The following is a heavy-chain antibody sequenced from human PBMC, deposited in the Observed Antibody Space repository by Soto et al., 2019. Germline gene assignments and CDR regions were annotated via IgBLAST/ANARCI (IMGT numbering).Heavy chain of an antibody. CDR1: GFTFGSYA. CDR3: AAQRLITMIVVVDY. CDR2: TSGSGDTT. D-gene: IGHD3-22*01. Sequence: GGSLRLSCAAPGFTFGSYAMGWVRQAPGRGLEWVSGTSGSGDTTNHADTVKGRFTISRDNSKNTLYLQMTSLRAEDTAVYYCAAQRLITMIVVVDYWGQGTLVTVSS. V-gene: IGHV3-23*01. J-gene: IGHJ4*02.